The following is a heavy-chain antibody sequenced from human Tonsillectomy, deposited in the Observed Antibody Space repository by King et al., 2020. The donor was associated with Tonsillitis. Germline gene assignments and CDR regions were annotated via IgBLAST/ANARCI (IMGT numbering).Heavy chain of an antibody. CDR2: IYYSGST. D-gene: IGHD6-6*01. CDR3: ARKAARLNWFDP. Sequence: QLQESGPGLVKPSETLSLICTVSGGSISSSNYYWGWIRQPPGKGLEWIGSIYYSGSTYYNPSLKSRVTISVDTCKNQFSLKLSSVTAADTAVYYCARKAARLNWFDPWGQGTLVTVSS. V-gene: IGHV4-39*07. J-gene: IGHJ5*02. CDR1: GGSISSSNYY.